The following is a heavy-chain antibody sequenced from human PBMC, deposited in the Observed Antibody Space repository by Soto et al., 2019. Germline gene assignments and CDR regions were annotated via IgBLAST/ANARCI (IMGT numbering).Heavy chain of an antibody. J-gene: IGHJ4*02. D-gene: IGHD3-9*01. CDR3: AKDRLRDILTGYYNY. V-gene: IGHV3-43*02. Sequence: GGSLRLSCAASGFTFDDYAMHWVRQAPGKGLEWVSLISGDGGSTYYADSVKGRFTISRDNSKNSLYLQMNSLRTEDTALDYCAKDRLRDILTGYYNYWGQGTLVTVSS. CDR2: ISGDGGST. CDR1: GFTFDDYA.